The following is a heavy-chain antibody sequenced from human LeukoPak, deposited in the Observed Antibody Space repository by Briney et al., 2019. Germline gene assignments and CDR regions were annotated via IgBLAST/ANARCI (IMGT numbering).Heavy chain of an antibody. Sequence: GASVKVSCKASGGTFSRYAISWVRQAPGQGLEWMGRIIPILGIANYAQKFQGRVTITADKSTSTAYMELSSLRSEDTAVYYCARDYYDSSGPPTDYWGQGTLVTVSS. CDR3: ARDYYDSSGPPTDY. V-gene: IGHV1-69*04. CDR2: IIPILGIA. J-gene: IGHJ4*02. D-gene: IGHD3-22*01. CDR1: GGTFSRYA.